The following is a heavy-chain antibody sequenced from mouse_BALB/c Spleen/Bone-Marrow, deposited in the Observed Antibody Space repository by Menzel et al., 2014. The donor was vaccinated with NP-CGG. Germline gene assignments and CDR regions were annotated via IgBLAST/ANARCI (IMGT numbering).Heavy chain of an antibody. D-gene: IGHD1-1*01. CDR3: TREGYYGSSHVDY. Sequence: VQLQQSGAELVRPGASVKLSCKASGYTFTSYWINWVKQRPGQGLEWIGNIYPSDSYTNYNQKFKDKATLTVDKSSSTAYMQLSSPTSEDSAVYYCTREGYYGSSHVDYWGQGTTLKVSS. J-gene: IGHJ2*01. CDR1: GYTFTSYW. V-gene: IGHV1-69*02. CDR2: IYPSDSYT.